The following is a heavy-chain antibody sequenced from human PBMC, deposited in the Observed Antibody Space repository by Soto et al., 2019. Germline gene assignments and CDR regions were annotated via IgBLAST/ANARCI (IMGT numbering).Heavy chain of an antibody. D-gene: IGHD1-26*01. CDR3: ATLYSGSYLFDY. J-gene: IGHJ4*02. V-gene: IGHV3-30-3*01. CDR1: GFTFSSYA. Sequence: GGSLRLSCAASGFTFSSYAMHWVRQAPGKGLEWVAVISYDGSNKYYADSVKGRFTISRDNSKNTLYLQMNSLRAEDTAVYYCATLYSGSYLFDYWGQGTLVTVSS. CDR2: ISYDGSNK.